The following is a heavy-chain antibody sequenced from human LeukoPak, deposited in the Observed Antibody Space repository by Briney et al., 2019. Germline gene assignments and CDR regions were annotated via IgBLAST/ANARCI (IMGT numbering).Heavy chain of an antibody. CDR3: ARDYRSGYYPEYLYYYYGMDV. J-gene: IGHJ6*02. V-gene: IGHV1-8*01. CDR1: GYTFTSYD. Sequence: GASVKVSCKASGYTFTSYDINWVRQATGQGLEWMGWMNPNSGNTGYAQKFQGRVTMTRNTSISTAYMELSSLRSEDTAVYYCARDYRSGYYPEYLYYYYGMDVWGQGTTVTVSS. D-gene: IGHD3-22*01. CDR2: MNPNSGNT.